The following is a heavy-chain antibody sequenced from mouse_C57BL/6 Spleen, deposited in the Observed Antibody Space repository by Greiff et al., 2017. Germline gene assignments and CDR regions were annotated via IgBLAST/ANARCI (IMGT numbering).Heavy chain of an antibody. CDR3: SRWDGYDFDY. D-gene: IGHD2-2*01. CDR2: IDPSDSYT. Sequence: QVQLQQPGAELVMPGASVKLSCKASGYTFTSYWMHWVKQRPGQGLEWIGEIDPSDSYTNYNQKFKGKSTFTVDKSSSTANMQHSSLTAEDSAVYYFSRWDGYDFDYWGQGTSLTVSS. CDR1: GYTFTSYW. V-gene: IGHV1-69*01. J-gene: IGHJ2*02.